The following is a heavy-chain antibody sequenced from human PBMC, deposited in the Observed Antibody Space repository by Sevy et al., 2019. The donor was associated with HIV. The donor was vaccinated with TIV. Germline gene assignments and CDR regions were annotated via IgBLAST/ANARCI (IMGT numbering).Heavy chain of an antibody. CDR2: IYYTGST. D-gene: IGHD5-18*01. CDR3: ARDGGYSYGYWFDP. CDR1: GGSISSGGYY. Sequence: SETLSLTCTVSGGSISSGGYYWSWIRQHPGKGLEWIGSIYYTGSTYYNPSFKSRVTISVDTSKNQFSLKLSPVTAADTAVYYCARDGGYSYGYWFDPWGQGTLVTVSS. J-gene: IGHJ5*02. V-gene: IGHV4-31*03.